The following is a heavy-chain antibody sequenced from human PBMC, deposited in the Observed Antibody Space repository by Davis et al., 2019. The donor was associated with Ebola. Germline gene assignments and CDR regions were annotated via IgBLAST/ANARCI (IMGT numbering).Heavy chain of an antibody. V-gene: IGHV1-18*01. J-gene: IGHJ4*02. CDR3: ARDLAVAGDY. Sequence: AASVKVSCKASGGTFSSYTISWVRQAPGQGLEWMGWISAYNGNTNYAQKLQGRVTITADKSTSTAYMELSSLRSEDTAVYYCARDLAVAGDYWGQGTLVTVSS. CDR1: GGTFSSYT. CDR2: ISAYNGNT. D-gene: IGHD6-19*01.